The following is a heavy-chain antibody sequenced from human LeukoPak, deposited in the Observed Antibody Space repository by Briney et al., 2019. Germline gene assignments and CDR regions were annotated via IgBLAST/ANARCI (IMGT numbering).Heavy chain of an antibody. Sequence: PGGSLRLSCAVSGFSVTNNYMSWVRQAPGKGLEWVSVFYVGGGTYYADSVKGRFTISRDNSVNTLYLQMKSLRAEDTAVYYCERGDGYNFFDYWGQGTLVTVSP. D-gene: IGHD5-24*01. J-gene: IGHJ4*02. V-gene: IGHV3-53*01. CDR2: FYVGGGT. CDR3: ERGDGYNFFDY. CDR1: GFSVTNNY.